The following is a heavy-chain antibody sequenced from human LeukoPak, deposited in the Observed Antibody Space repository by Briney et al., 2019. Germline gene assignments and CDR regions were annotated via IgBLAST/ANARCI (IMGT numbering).Heavy chain of an antibody. D-gene: IGHD6-19*01. Sequence: GGSLRLSCAASGFTFSNYWMSWVRQAPGKGLEWVANIKQDGSENFYVDSVKGRFTISRDNAKKSLYLQMNSRRVEDTAVYYCARVQGSSGPGIFEYWGQGTLVTVSS. CDR2: IKQDGSEN. CDR1: GFTFSNYW. J-gene: IGHJ4*02. V-gene: IGHV3-7*01. CDR3: ARVQGSSGPGIFEY.